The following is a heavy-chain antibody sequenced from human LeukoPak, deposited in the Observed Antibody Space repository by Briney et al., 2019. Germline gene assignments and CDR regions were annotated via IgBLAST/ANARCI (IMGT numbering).Heavy chain of an antibody. V-gene: IGHV3-33*01. CDR2: IWYDGSNK. Sequence: PGGSLRLSCAASGFTFSSYGMHWVRQAPGKGLEWVAVIWYDGSNKYYADSVKGRFTISRVNSKNTLYLQMNSLRAEDTAVYYCAIVASSGYLGAFDIWGQGTMVTVSS. D-gene: IGHD3-22*01. CDR1: GFTFSSYG. J-gene: IGHJ3*02. CDR3: AIVASSGYLGAFDI.